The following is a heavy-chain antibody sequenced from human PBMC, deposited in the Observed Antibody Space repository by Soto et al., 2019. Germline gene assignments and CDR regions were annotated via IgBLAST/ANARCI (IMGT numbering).Heavy chain of an antibody. CDR1: GFTFSSYW. V-gene: IGHV3-7*01. CDR3: ARDGGHWQWLMRMSGDFDI. CDR2: IKQDGSQT. J-gene: IGHJ3*02. Sequence: EAQLVESGGGLVRPGGSLRLSCAASGFTFSSYWMTWVRQAPGKGLQWVASIKQDGSQTYYVDSVKGRITISRDNAENSLYLQMNNLRVADTAVYYCARDGGHWQWLMRMSGDFDIWGQGTTVTVSS. D-gene: IGHD6-19*01.